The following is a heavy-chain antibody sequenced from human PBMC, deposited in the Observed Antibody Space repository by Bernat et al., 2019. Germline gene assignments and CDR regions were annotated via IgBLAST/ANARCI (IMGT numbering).Heavy chain of an antibody. CDR2: ISAYNGNT. Sequence: QIQLVQSGAEVKKPGASVKVSCKASGYTFTSYGITWVRQAPGQGLEWMGWISAYNGNTNYAQKLQGRVTMTTDTSANTAYMELRSLRSDDTAVYYCARAVYCSGGSCYSVAFDFWGQRTMVTVSS. CDR1: GYTFTSYG. CDR3: ARAVYCSGGSCYSVAFDF. V-gene: IGHV1-18*04. D-gene: IGHD2-15*01. J-gene: IGHJ3*01.